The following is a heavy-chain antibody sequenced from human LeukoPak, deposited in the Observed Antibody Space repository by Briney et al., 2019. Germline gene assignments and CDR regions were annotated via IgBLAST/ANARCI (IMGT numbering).Heavy chain of an antibody. V-gene: IGHV3-7*01. CDR3: ARDGRVWFGELFYV. CDR1: GFTFSSYW. J-gene: IGHJ4*02. Sequence: PGGSLRLSCAASGFTFSSYWMSWVRQAPGKGLEWVANIKQDGSEKYYVDSVKGRFTISRDNAKNSLYLQMNSLRAEDTAVYYCARDGRVWFGELFYVWGQGTLVTVSS. CDR2: IKQDGSEK. D-gene: IGHD3-10*01.